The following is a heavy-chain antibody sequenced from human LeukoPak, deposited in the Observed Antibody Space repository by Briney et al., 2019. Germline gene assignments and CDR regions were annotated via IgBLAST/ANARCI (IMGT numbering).Heavy chain of an antibody. Sequence: GGSLRLSCAASGFTFDDYAMHWVRQAPGKGLEWVSGISWNSGSIGYADSVKGRFTISRDNAKNSLYLQMNSLRAEDTALYYCAKGYYGSGSPWYFDYWGQGTLVTVSS. V-gene: IGHV3-9*01. D-gene: IGHD3-10*01. CDR1: GFTFDDYA. CDR2: ISWNSGSI. CDR3: AKGYYGSGSPWYFDY. J-gene: IGHJ4*02.